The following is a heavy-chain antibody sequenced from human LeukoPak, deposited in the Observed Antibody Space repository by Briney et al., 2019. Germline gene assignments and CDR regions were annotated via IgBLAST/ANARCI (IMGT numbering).Heavy chain of an antibody. Sequence: SETLSLTCTVSGGSISSCYWSWIRQPAGKGLEWIGRIYTSGSTNYNPSLKSRVTMSVDTSKDQFSLKLSSVTAADTAVYYCARDFIAARPKNYFDYWGQETLVTVSS. CDR2: IYTSGST. CDR1: GGSISSCY. J-gene: IGHJ4*02. V-gene: IGHV4-4*07. CDR3: ARDFIAARPKNYFDY. D-gene: IGHD6-6*01.